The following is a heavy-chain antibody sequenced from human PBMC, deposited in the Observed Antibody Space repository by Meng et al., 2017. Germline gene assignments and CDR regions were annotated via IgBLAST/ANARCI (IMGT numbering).Heavy chain of an antibody. D-gene: IGHD5-24*01. CDR2: IIPIFGTA. J-gene: IGHJ4*02. CDR1: GGTLSSYA. Sequence: VQLVQPGAEVKEAGSSVEVSCKASGGTLSSYAISWVRQAPGQGLEWMGGIIPIFGTANDAQKFQGRVTITADESTSTAYMELSSLRSEDTAVYYCARDQGSKATKFDYWGQGTLVTVSS. V-gene: IGHV1-69*01. CDR3: ARDQGSKATKFDY.